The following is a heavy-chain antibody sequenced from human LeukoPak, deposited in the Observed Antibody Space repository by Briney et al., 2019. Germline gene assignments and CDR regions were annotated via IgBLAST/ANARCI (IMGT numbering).Heavy chain of an antibody. V-gene: IGHV3-48*01. J-gene: IGHJ4*02. CDR2: ISSSSSTI. Sequence: GGSLRLSCAASGFTFSSYSMNWVRQAPGKGLEWVSYISSSSSTIYYADSVKGRFTISRDNAKNSLYLQMNSLRAEDTAVYYCARDPVEMATNAGEYWGQGTLVTVSS. D-gene: IGHD5-24*01. CDR3: ARDPVEMATNAGEY. CDR1: GFTFSSYS.